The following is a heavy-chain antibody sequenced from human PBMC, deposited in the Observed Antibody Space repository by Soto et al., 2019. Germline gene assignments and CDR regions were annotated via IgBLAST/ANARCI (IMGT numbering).Heavy chain of an antibody. CDR3: ARTRCSSSSCRPNYDH. J-gene: IGHJ4*01. D-gene: IGHD2-15*01. V-gene: IGHV4-39*01. CDR1: DDSISSDKYY. Sequence: SETLSLTCSVSDDSISSDKYYWGWIRQPPGKGLEWIGSIYYRGNAYYNRSLKSRVTISPDTSKNQFSLRLISVTAADTAVYYCARTRCSSSSCRPNYDHWGHGTLATVSS. CDR2: IYYRGNA.